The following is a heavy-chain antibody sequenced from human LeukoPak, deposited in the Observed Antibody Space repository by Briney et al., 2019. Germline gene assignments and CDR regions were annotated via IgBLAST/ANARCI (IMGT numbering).Heavy chain of an antibody. CDR1: GFTFSTYN. CDR2: ITSSSSYI. CDR3: ARDPYSGGYGDDYYYYMDL. D-gene: IGHD1-26*01. V-gene: IGHV3-21*01. J-gene: IGHJ6*03. Sequence: GGSLRLSCAASGFTFSTYNMNWVRQAPGKGLEWVSPITSSSSYIYYADSVKGRFTISRDNAKNSLYLQMNSLRAEDTAVYYCARDPYSGGYGDDYYYYMDLWGQGTTVTISS.